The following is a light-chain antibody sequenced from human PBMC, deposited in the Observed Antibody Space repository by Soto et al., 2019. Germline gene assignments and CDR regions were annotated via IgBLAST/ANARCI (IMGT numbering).Light chain of an antibody. CDR3: QQYYTTPRT. J-gene: IGKJ2*01. CDR1: QNVLYSSNNKNY. Sequence: DIVMTQSPDSLAVSLGERATINCKSSQNVLYSSNNKNYLAWYQQKPGQPPKLLIYWASTRESGVPDRFSGSGSGTDFTLTISSPQAEDVAVYYCQQYYTTPRTFGQGTKLEIK. CDR2: WAS. V-gene: IGKV4-1*01.